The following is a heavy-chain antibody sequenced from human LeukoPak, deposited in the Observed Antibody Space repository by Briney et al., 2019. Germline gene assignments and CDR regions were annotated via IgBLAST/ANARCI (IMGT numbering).Heavy chain of an antibody. CDR1: GRSIRSGSDY. CDR2: IYTRGTT. J-gene: IGHJ5*02. Sequence: LSPTCTVSGRSIRSGSDYWSWIRQPGGKGVVWIGRIYTRGTTNYNPSVKRRLTISVNTTKNQSCLRLSPLTAAGCAVLYCARFDGIPRWFDPWGQGTLVTVSS. D-gene: IGHD1-1*01. V-gene: IGHV4-61*02. CDR3: ARFDGIPRWFDP.